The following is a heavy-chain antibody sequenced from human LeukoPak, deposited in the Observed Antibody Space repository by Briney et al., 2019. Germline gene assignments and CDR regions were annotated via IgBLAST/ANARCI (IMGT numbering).Heavy chain of an antibody. CDR1: GFTFSSYG. Sequence: GGSLRLSCAASGFTFSSYGMHWVRQAPGKGLEWVAVISYDGSNKYYADSVKGRFTISRDNSKNTLYLQMNSLRAEDTAVYYCASPAYDSSGYYYDDYWGQGTLVTVSS. J-gene: IGHJ4*02. CDR3: ASPAYDSSGYYYDDY. CDR2: ISYDGSNK. V-gene: IGHV3-30*03. D-gene: IGHD3-22*01.